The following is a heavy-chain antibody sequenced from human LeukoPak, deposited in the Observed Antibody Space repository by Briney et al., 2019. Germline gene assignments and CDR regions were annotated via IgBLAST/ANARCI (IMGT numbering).Heavy chain of an antibody. V-gene: IGHV2-5*08. J-gene: IGHJ4*02. Sequence: SWVRQPPGKALEWLALIYWDDDRRYSPTLRGRLTITKDTSKNQVVLTMTNLDPADTATYYCARLKDYVFDYWGQGTLVTASP. D-gene: IGHD3-16*01. CDR3: ARLKDYVFDY. CDR2: IYWDDDR.